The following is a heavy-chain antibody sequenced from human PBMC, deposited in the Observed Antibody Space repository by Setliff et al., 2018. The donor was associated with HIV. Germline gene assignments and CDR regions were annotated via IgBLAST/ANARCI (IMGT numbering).Heavy chain of an antibody. CDR1: GYSISSGYF. Sequence: PSETLSLTCAVSGYSISSGYFWGWIRQPPGKGLEWIVRIYYTGNTDYNPSLKSRVTMSMDTSTNQISLKLNSMTAADTAVYYCARSIYGSGTYPLDIWGPGSLVTVSS. CDR3: ARSIYGSGTYPLDI. V-gene: IGHV4-38-2*01. CDR2: IYYTGNT. J-gene: IGHJ4*02. D-gene: IGHD3-10*01.